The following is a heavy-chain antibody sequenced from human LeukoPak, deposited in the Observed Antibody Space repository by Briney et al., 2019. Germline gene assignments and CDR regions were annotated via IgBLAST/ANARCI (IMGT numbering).Heavy chain of an antibody. CDR2: FDPEDGET. D-gene: IGHD3-22*01. Sequence: GASVKVSCKVSGYTLTELSMHWVRQAPGKGLEWMGGFDPEDGETIYAQKFQGRVTMTEDTSTDTAYMELSSLRSEDTAVFYCARDPFDSSGYPLDYWGQGTLVTVSS. J-gene: IGHJ4*02. V-gene: IGHV1-24*01. CDR3: ARDPFDSSGYPLDY. CDR1: GYTLTELS.